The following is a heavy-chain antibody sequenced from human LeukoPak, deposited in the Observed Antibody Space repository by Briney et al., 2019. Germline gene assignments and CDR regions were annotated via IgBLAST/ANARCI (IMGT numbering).Heavy chain of an antibody. Sequence: GGSLRLSCAASGFTFSDYYMSWIRQAPGKGLEWVSYISSSSSYTNYADSVKGRFTISRDNAKNSLYLQMNSLRAEDTAVYYCASGLGQWLVPFDYWGQGTLVTVSS. CDR1: GFTFSDYY. CDR2: ISSSSSYT. D-gene: IGHD6-19*01. V-gene: IGHV3-11*06. CDR3: ASGLGQWLVPFDY. J-gene: IGHJ4*02.